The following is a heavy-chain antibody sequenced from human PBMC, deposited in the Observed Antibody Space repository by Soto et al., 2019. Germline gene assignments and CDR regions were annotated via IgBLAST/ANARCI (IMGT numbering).Heavy chain of an antibody. CDR2: IYYSGST. CDR1: GGSISSSSYY. V-gene: IGHV4-39*01. D-gene: IGHD3-22*01. Sequence: SETLSLTCTVSGGSISSSSYYWGWIRQPPGKGLEWIGSIYYSGSTYYNPSLKSRVTISVDTSKNQFSLKLSSVTAADTAVYYCASSPSDYYDSSGYPSLFDYWGQGTLVTV. CDR3: ASSPSDYYDSSGYPSLFDY. J-gene: IGHJ4*02.